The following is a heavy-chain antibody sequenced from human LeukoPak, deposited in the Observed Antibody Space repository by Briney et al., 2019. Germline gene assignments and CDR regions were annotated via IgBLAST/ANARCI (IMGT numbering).Heavy chain of an antibody. V-gene: IGHV3-30*04. CDR2: APHDGSDE. Sequence: GRSLRLSCAASGFTFSRYAMHWVRQAPGKGLEWVAVAPHDGSDEDYADSVKGRFTISRDNSKNTLNLQMNSLGPEDTALYYCATRALYAFDIWGQGTMVSVSS. CDR1: GFTFSRYA. J-gene: IGHJ3*02. CDR3: ATRALYAFDI.